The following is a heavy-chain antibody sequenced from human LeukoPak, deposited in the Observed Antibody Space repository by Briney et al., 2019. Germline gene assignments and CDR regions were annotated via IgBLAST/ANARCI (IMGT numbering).Heavy chain of an antibody. CDR2: IYYSGST. CDR1: GGSISSSSYY. V-gene: IGHV4-39*01. D-gene: IGHD3-10*01. CDR3: ARQSQLWFGELAYFDY. J-gene: IGHJ4*02. Sequence: SETLSLTCTVSGGSISSSSYYWGWIRRPPGKGLEWIGSIYYSGSTYYNPSLKSRVTISVDASKSQFSLKLSSVTAADTAVYYCARQSQLWFGELAYFDYWGQGTLVTVSS.